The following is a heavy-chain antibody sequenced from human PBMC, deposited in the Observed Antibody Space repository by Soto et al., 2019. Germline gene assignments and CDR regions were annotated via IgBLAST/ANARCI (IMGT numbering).Heavy chain of an antibody. V-gene: IGHV5-10-1*01. Sequence: GESLKISCKGSGSNFASYWISWVRQMPGKGLEWMGKIDPSDSYTNDSPSFQGHVTISADKSISTAYLQWSSLKASDTALYFCSFHATIHDYWGQGTLVTVSS. CDR2: IDPSDSYT. CDR3: SFHATIHDY. CDR1: GSNFASYW. D-gene: IGHD5-12*01. J-gene: IGHJ4*02.